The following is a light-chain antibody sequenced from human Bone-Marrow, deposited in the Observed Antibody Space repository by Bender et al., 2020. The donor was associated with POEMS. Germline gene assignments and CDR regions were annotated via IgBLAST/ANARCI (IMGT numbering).Light chain of an antibody. J-gene: IGLJ2*01. Sequence: QSALTQPASVSGSPGQSITISCTGASSDVGAYNLVSWYQQPPGTAPKLMIYEVSSRPSGVPDRFSGSKSGNTASLTISGLQAEDEADYYCSSYTSSSTVVFGGGTKLTVL. V-gene: IGLV2-14*02. CDR2: EVS. CDR1: SSDVGAYNL. CDR3: SSYTSSSTVV.